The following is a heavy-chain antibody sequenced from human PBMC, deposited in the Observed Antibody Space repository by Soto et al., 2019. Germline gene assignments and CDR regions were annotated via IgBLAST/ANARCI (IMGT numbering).Heavy chain of an antibody. CDR3: ARENHYYGSGSFDY. CDR1: GGSISSGGYY. Sequence: PSETLSLTCTVSGGSISSGGYYWSWIRQHPGKGLEWIGYIYYSGSTYYNPSLKSRVTISVDTSKDQFSLKLSSVTAADTAVYYCARENHYYGSGSFDYWGQGTLVTVSS. CDR2: IYYSGST. V-gene: IGHV4-31*03. D-gene: IGHD3-10*01. J-gene: IGHJ4*02.